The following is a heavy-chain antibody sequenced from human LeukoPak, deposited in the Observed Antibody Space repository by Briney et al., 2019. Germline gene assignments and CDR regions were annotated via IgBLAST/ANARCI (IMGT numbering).Heavy chain of an antibody. CDR2: INHDGSAT. V-gene: IGHV3-74*01. CDR1: GFTFSSYA. J-gene: IGHJ4*02. D-gene: IGHD6-13*01. CDR3: VREGAHIAAVGNYFDY. Sequence: GGSLRLSCAASGFTFSSYAMSWVRQAPGKGLVWVSRINHDGSATIYADSVKGRFTFSRDNAKNTLHLQMNSLRVEDTAVYYCVREGAHIAAVGNYFDYWGQGTLVTVSP.